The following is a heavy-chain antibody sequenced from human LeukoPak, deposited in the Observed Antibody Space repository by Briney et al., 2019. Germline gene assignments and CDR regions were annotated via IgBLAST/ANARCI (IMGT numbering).Heavy chain of an antibody. J-gene: IGHJ2*01. Sequence: SDTLSLTCTVCGGSISRYYWSWIRQPPGKALEWIGYIYDSGSTNYNPSLKSRVTISVDTSKKQFSLNLSSVTAADTAVYYCARGAYYYDSSGYNWYFDLWGRGTLVTVSS. CDR3: ARGAYYYDSSGYNWYFDL. CDR2: IYDSGST. V-gene: IGHV4-59*07. D-gene: IGHD3-22*01. CDR1: GGSISRYY.